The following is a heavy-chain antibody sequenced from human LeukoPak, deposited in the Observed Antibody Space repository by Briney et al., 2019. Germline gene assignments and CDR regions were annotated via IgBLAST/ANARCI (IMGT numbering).Heavy chain of an antibody. V-gene: IGHV1-2*02. CDR1: GYTFTGYY. Sequence: ASVKVSCKASGYTFTGYYMHWVRQAPGQGLEWMGWINPNSGGTNYAQKLQGRVTMTTDTSTSTAYMELRSLRSDDTAVYYCARDEWELSPFDYWGQGTLVTVSS. J-gene: IGHJ4*02. CDR2: INPNSGGT. D-gene: IGHD1-26*01. CDR3: ARDEWELSPFDY.